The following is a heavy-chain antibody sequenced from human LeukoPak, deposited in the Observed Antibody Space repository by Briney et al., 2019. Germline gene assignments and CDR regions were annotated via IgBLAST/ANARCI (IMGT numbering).Heavy chain of an antibody. D-gene: IGHD6-19*01. CDR1: GYALTNVW. CDR2: LLPVELDT. V-gene: IGHV5-51*01. CDR3: AGHRENDGWYWFDS. J-gene: IGHJ5*01. Sequence: GQSLKFSCKVSGYALTNVWTAWVGQTRGKGLGWRGILLPVELDTRYSPSFQDQVAISADKSITTAYLRWSSLKASDSAMYYCAGHRENDGWYWFDSWGQGTLVTVTS.